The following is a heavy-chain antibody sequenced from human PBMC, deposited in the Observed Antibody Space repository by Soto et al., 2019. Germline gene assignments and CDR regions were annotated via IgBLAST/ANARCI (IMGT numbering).Heavy chain of an antibody. CDR3: AREGSAPYYYYGMDV. CDR2: INGYNGNT. D-gene: IGHD6-19*01. J-gene: IGHJ6*02. V-gene: IGHV1-18*01. CDR1: GYTFTTYG. Sequence: ASVKVSCKASGYTFTTYGISWVRQAPGQGLEWMGWINGYNGNTDYPQKLQGRVTMTTDTSTSTAYMALGSLRSDDTAVYYCAREGSAPYYYYGMDVWGQGTTVTVSS.